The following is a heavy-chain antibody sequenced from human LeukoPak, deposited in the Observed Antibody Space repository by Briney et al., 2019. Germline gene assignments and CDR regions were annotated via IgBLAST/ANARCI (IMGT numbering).Heavy chain of an antibody. D-gene: IGHD2-15*01. V-gene: IGHV3-30-3*01. CDR1: GFTFSSYA. CDR2: ISYDGSNK. CDR3: AREDGAFDI. Sequence: SGGSLRLSCSASGFTFSSYAMHWVRQAPGKGLEWVAVISYDGSNKYYADSVKGRFTISRDNSKNTLYLQMNSLRAEDTAVYYCAREDGAFDIWGQGTMVTVSS. J-gene: IGHJ3*02.